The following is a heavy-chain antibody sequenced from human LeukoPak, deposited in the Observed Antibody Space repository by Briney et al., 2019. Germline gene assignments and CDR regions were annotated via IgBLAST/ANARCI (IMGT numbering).Heavy chain of an antibody. D-gene: IGHD4-23*01. V-gene: IGHV3-23*01. Sequence: GGSLRLSCAASGFTFSSYGMSWVRQVPGKGLEWVSGISGSGGSTYYADSVKGRFTISRDNSKNTLYLQMNSLRAEDTAVYYCAKRTDYGGNSRNYYFDYWGQGTLVTVSS. J-gene: IGHJ4*02. CDR3: AKRTDYGGNSRNYYFDY. CDR1: GFTFSSYG. CDR2: ISGSGGST.